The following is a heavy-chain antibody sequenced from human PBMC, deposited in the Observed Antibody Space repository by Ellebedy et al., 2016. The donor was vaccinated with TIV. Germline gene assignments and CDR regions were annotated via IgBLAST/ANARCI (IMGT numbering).Heavy chain of an antibody. Sequence: SETLSLXCAVYGGSFSGYYWSWIRQPPGKGLEWIGEINHSGSTNYNPSLKSRVTISVDTSKNQFSLKLSSVTAADTAVYYCARGDSSGWIDYWGQGTLVTVSS. CDR1: GGSFSGYY. CDR3: ARGDSSGWIDY. J-gene: IGHJ4*02. D-gene: IGHD6-19*01. V-gene: IGHV4-34*01. CDR2: INHSGST.